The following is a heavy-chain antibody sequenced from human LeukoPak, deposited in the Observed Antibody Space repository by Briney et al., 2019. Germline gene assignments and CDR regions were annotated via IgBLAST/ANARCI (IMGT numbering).Heavy chain of an antibody. CDR2: ISFDGRNE. Sequence: GGSLRLSCAASGFTFSQYAMHWVRQAPGKGLEWLAVISFDGRNEYYTDFVKGRFTISRDNSKNTVDLQMDSLRPDDTAVYYCARDGPPWTGYYTHYWYLDVWGRGTQLIVSS. CDR3: ARDGPPWTGYYTHYWYLDV. D-gene: IGHD3/OR15-3a*01. V-gene: IGHV3-30*04. CDR1: GFTFSQYA. J-gene: IGHJ2*01.